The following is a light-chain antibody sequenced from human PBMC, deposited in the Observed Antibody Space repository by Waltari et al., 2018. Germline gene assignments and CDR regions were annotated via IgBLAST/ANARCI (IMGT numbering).Light chain of an antibody. V-gene: IGKV1-8*01. CDR1: QGISSY. Sequence: AIRITQSPSSLSASTGDRVTITCRGSQGISSYLAWYQQQPGKAPKLLIYDASTLQSGVPSRFSGSGSGTAFTLTISCLQSEDVATYYCQQYYSYPLTFGGGTKVEIK. CDR3: QQYYSYPLT. J-gene: IGKJ4*01. CDR2: DAS.